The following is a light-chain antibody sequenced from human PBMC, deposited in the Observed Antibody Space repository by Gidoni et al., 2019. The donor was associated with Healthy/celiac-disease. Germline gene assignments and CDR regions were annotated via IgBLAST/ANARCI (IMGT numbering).Light chain of an antibody. V-gene: IGKV1-33*01. Sequence: DIQMTQSPSSLSASVGDRVTITCQASQDISNYLNWYQQKPGKAPKLLNYDASNLETGVPSRFSGSGSGTDFTFTISSLQPEDIAIYYCQQYDNLPYTFGQXTKLEIK. J-gene: IGKJ2*01. CDR3: QQYDNLPYT. CDR1: QDISNY. CDR2: DAS.